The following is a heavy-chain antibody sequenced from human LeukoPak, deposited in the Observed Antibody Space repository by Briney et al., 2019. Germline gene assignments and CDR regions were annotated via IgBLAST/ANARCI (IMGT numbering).Heavy chain of an antibody. CDR1: GFTFSTYE. V-gene: IGHV3-48*03. J-gene: IGHJ4*02. CDR3: ARLLDISDH. Sequence: GGSLRLSCAASGFTFSTYEMNWVRQAPGKGLEWLSYITGSGSTKYYADSVRGRFTISRDNPKNSLYLQINSLRAEDTAVYYCARLLDISDHWGQGTLVTVSS. D-gene: IGHD3-22*01. CDR2: ITGSGSTK.